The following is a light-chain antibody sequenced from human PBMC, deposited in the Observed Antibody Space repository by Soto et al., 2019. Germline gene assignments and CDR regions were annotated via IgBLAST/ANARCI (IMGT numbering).Light chain of an antibody. CDR3: QQYSYWPS. J-gene: IGKJ2*01. Sequence: EIVMTQSPATLSVSPGERAALSCRASQSVSSNLAWYQQKPGQAPRLLIYGASTRAPGIPARVSGSGSGTEFTLTISSLQPEDFAFYYCQQYSYWPSFGQGTKLEIK. CDR2: GAS. V-gene: IGKV3-15*01. CDR1: QSVSSN.